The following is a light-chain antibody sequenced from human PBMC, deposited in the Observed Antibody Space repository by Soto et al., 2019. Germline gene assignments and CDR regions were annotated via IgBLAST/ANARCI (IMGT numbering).Light chain of an antibody. J-gene: IGKJ4*01. Sequence: AIQLTRSPSSLSASVGDRVTITCRTSQGMSSALGWYQQIPGKAPNLLIYDGSSLESGVPSRFSGSGSGTDFTLTISSLQPEDFATYYCQQFNSYPLTFGGGTKVEF. CDR2: DGS. CDR1: QGMSSA. V-gene: IGKV1-13*02. CDR3: QQFNSYPLT.